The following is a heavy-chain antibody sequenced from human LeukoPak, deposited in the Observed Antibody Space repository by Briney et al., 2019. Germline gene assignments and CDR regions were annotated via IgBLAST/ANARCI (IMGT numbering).Heavy chain of an antibody. Sequence: GGSLRLSCAASGFTFSSYSMNWVRQAPGKGLEWVSSISSSSSYIYYADSVKGRFTISRDNAKNSLYLQMNSLRAEDTAVYYCATYCSSTSCYGSDYWGQGTLVTVSS. V-gene: IGHV3-21*01. J-gene: IGHJ4*02. CDR1: GFTFSSYS. CDR2: ISSSSSYI. CDR3: ATYCSSTSCYGSDY. D-gene: IGHD2-2*01.